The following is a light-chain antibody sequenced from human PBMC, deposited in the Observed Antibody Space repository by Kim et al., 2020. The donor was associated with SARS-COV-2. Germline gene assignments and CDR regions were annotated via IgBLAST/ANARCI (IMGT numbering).Light chain of an antibody. V-gene: IGLV1-40*01. CDR3: QSYDISLNVVV. Sequence: QPDPIPSNGNTSNSGSHYGAHWYQQLPGAAPRVLISRNTNRPSGVPDRFSGSKSGTSASLAITGLQADDEADYYCQSYDISLNVVVFGGGTQLTVL. CDR1: TSNSGSHYG. J-gene: IGLJ2*01. CDR2: RNT.